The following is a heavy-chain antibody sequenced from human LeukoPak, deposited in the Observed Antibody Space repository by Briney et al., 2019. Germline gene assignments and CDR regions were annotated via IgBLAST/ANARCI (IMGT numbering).Heavy chain of an antibody. CDR2: IYYSGST. D-gene: IGHD5-18*01. Sequence: SETLSLTCTVSGGSISSSSYYWGWIRQPPGKGLEWIGSIYYSGSTYYNPSLKSRVTISVDTSKNQFSLKLSSVTAADTAVYYCASGESVQLWRWGQGTLVIVSS. V-gene: IGHV4-39*01. CDR1: GGSISSSSYY. CDR3: ASGESVQLWR. J-gene: IGHJ4*02.